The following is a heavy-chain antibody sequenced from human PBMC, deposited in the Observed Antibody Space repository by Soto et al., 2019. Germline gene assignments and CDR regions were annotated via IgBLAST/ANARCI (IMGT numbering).Heavy chain of an antibody. CDR3: ARGVAVAGTFDAFDI. CDR2: IYYSGST. J-gene: IGHJ3*02. Sequence: PSETLSLTCTVSGGSISSYYWSWIRQPPGKGLGWIGYIYYSGSTNYNPSLKSRVTISVDTSKNQFSLKLSSVTAADTAVYYCARGVAVAGTFDAFDIWGQGTMVTVSS. D-gene: IGHD6-19*01. CDR1: GGSISSYY. V-gene: IGHV4-59*01.